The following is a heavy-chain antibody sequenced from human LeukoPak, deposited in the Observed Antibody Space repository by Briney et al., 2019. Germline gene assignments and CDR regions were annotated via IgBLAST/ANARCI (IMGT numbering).Heavy chain of an antibody. J-gene: IGHJ5*02. D-gene: IGHD2-8*02. CDR3: GRIGRVGGGFDP. CDR1: GGSISSSNW. CDR2: IYHSGST. V-gene: IGHV4-4*02. Sequence: SETLSLTCAVSGGSISSSNWWSWVRQPPGKGLEGIGEIYHSGSTNYNPSLKSRVTISVDKPKNQFSLKLSSLPAADTAVYYCGRIGRVGGGFDPWGPGNPVTVSS.